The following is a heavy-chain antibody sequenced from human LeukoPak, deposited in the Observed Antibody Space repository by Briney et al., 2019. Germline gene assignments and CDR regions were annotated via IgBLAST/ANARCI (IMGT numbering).Heavy chain of an antibody. Sequence: GGSLRLSCAASGFTFSSYWMSWVRQAPGKGLEWVSAVSGSGTTTHNADSVEGRFSSSRDNSKNTLFLHMNSLRVDDTAVYYCAKGDDSSGRNWFDSWGQGTLVTVSS. V-gene: IGHV3-23*01. CDR1: GFTFSSYW. CDR3: AKGDDSSGRNWFDS. D-gene: IGHD3-22*01. CDR2: VSGSGTTT. J-gene: IGHJ5*01.